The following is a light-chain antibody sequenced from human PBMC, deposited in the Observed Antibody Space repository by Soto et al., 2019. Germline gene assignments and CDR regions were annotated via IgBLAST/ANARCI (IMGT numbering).Light chain of an antibody. J-gene: IGLJ2*01. CDR3: CSYAGSQTVV. Sequence: QSALTQPRSVSGSPGQSVTISCTGTSSDVGGYNYVSWYQQLPGKAPKLMIYDVTKRPSGVPDRFSGSRSGNTASLTISGLQAEDEADYYCCSYAGSQTVVFGGGTQLTVL. V-gene: IGLV2-11*01. CDR2: DVT. CDR1: SSDVGGYNY.